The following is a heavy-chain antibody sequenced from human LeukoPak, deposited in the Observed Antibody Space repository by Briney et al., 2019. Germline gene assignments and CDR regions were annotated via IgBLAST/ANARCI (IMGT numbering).Heavy chain of an antibody. V-gene: IGHV3-23*01. CDR2: ISDNGGST. J-gene: IGHJ4*02. CDR3: AKRSTSNYYGDFDC. D-gene: IGHD3-22*01. Sequence: PGGSLRLSCAASGFNFSVYAMSWVRQAQGKGLEWFSTISDNGGSTYYADSVKGRFTISRDNSKKTLSLQMSSLRAEDTAIYFCAKRSTSNYYGDFDCWGQGTLVTVSS. CDR1: GFNFSVYA.